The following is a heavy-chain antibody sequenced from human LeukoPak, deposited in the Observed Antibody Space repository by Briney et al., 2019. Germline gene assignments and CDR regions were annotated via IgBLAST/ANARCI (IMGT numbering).Heavy chain of an antibody. CDR2: VYTSGST. V-gene: IGHV4-4*07. CDR1: GGSISSYY. D-gene: IGHD6-19*01. J-gene: IGHJ4*02. Sequence: SETLSLTCTVSGGSISSYYWSWIRQPAGKGLEWIGRVYTSGSTNYSPSLKSRVSMSVDTSKNQFSLKLTSVTAADTAVYYCARVGSGCFDSWGQGTLVTVSS. CDR3: ARVGSGCFDS.